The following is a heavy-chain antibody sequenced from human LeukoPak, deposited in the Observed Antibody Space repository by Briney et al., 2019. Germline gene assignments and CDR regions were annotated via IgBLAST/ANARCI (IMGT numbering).Heavy chain of an antibody. D-gene: IGHD5-12*01. J-gene: IGHJ6*02. CDR2: ISSSSSYI. V-gene: IGHV3-21*01. Sequence: RPGGSLRLSCAASGFTFSSYSMNWVRQAPGKGLEWVSSISSSSSYIYYADSVKGRFTISRDNAKNSLYLQMNSLRAEDTAVYYCARDRPSGYDRFGLPPSYGMDVWGQGTTVTVSS. CDR1: GFTFSSYS. CDR3: ARDRPSGYDRFGLPPSYGMDV.